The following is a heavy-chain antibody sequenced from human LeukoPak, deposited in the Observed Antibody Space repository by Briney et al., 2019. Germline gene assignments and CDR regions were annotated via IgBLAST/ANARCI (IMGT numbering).Heavy chain of an antibody. CDR2: IYYSGRT. D-gene: IGHD3-10*01. J-gene: IGHJ5*02. V-gene: IGHV4-39*01. CDR3: ARGRPDGSGSYYKFDP. CDR1: AGSISSSNYY. Sequence: SETLSLTCTVSAGSISSSNYYWGWIRQPPGKGLEWIGSIYYSGRTYYNPSLKSRVTISVNTSKKQFSLKLSSATAADTAVYYCARGRPDGSGSYYKFDPWGQGTLVTVSS.